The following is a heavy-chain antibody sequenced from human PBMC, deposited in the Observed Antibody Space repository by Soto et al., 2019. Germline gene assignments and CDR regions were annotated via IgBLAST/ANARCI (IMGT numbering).Heavy chain of an antibody. CDR1: GGSISSSSYY. Sequence: QLQLQESGPGLVKPSETLSLTCTVSGGSISSSSYYWGWIRQPPGKGLEWIGSIYYSGSTYYNPSLKSRVTISVDTSKNQFSLKLSSVTAADTAVYYCARHPKRVVVAATPFDYWGQGTLVTVSS. J-gene: IGHJ4*02. D-gene: IGHD2-15*01. CDR2: IYYSGST. V-gene: IGHV4-39*01. CDR3: ARHPKRVVVAATPFDY.